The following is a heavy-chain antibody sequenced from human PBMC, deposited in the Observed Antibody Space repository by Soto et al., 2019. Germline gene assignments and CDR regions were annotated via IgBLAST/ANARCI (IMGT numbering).Heavy chain of an antibody. CDR1: GGSISSGDYY. Sequence: SETLSLTCTVSGGSISSGDYYWSWIRQPPGKGLERIGYIYYSGSTYYNPSLKSRVTISVDTSKYPFSLKLSSVTAADTAVYYCARDKSGGSGGMDVWGQGTTVTVSS. V-gene: IGHV4-30-4*01. CDR3: ARDKSGGSGGMDV. D-gene: IGHD3-16*01. CDR2: IYYSGST. J-gene: IGHJ6*02.